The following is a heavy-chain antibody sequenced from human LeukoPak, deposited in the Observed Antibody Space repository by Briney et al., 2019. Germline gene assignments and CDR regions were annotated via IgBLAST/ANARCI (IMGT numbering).Heavy chain of an antibody. D-gene: IGHD6-13*01. CDR3: ARHAREHYGTSWYDY. CDR2: INYSGTT. Sequence: PSETLSLTCTVSVGSLGNYYWSWIREPPGEGREWVGYINYSGTTHYNPSRKSRVTISVDTSKNQFFLNLNSVTATDTAVFYCARHAREHYGTSWYDYWGQGALVTVSS. CDR1: VGSLGNYY. V-gene: IGHV4-59*08. J-gene: IGHJ4*02.